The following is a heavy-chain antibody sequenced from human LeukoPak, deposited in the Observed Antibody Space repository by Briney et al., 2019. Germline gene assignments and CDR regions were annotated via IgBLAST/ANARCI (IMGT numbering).Heavy chain of an antibody. J-gene: IGHJ3*02. CDR2: IYYSGST. CDR3: ARDSDLRDAFDI. V-gene: IGHV4-31*03. CDR1: GGSISSGGYY. Sequence: SQTVSLTCTVSGGSISSGGYYCSWVRQHPGRGLEWIGYIYYSGSTYYNPSLKSRVTISVVTSKNQSSLKLSSVTAADTAVYYCARDSDLRDAFDIWGQGTMVTVPS.